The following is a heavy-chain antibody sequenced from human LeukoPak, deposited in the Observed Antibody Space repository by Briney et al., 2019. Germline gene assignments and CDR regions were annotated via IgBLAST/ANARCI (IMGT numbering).Heavy chain of an antibody. CDR3: AKDRRTYYYDSSGYHH. V-gene: IGHV3-23*01. J-gene: IGHJ4*02. CDR2: ISGSGGST. CDR1: GFTFSSYA. Sequence: SGGSLRLSCAASGFTFSSYAMSWVRQAPGKGLEWVSAISGSGGSTYYADSVKGRFTISRDNSKNTLYLQMNSLRAEDTAVYYCAKDRRTYYYDSSGYHHWGQGTLVTVSP. D-gene: IGHD3-22*01.